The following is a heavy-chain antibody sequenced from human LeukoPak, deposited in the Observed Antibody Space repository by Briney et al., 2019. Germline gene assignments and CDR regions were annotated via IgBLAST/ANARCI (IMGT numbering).Heavy chain of an antibody. D-gene: IGHD3-10*01. V-gene: IGHV4-38-2*01. CDR3: ATFYGSGSRYFAY. Sequence: SETRSLTCAVSGYSISSGYYWGWIRQPPRKGLEWIGSISHSAITYHNPSLKSRVTISIDTSKNQFSLKLSSVTAADTAVYYCATFYGSGSRYFAYWGQGALVTVSS. CDR2: ISHSAIT. CDR1: GYSISSGYY. J-gene: IGHJ4*02.